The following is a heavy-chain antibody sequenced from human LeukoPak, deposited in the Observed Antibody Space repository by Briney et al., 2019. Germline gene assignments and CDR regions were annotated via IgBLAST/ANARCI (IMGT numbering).Heavy chain of an antibody. CDR3: ARDRAPGGYRYGNFDY. Sequence: WALVTLSCKASGYTFTSYDLSWVRQAPGQGLEWMGWISAYNGNTNYAQKLQGRVTMTTDTSTSIAYMELRSLRPDDTAVYYCARDRAPGGYRYGNFDYWGQGTLVTVSS. D-gene: IGHD5-18*01. CDR1: GYTFTSYD. V-gene: IGHV1-18*01. CDR2: ISAYNGNT. J-gene: IGHJ4*03.